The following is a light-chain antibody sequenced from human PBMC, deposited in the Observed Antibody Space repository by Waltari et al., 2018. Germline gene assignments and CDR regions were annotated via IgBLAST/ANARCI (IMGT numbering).Light chain of an antibody. CDR3: QNHERLPAV. J-gene: IGKJ1*01. V-gene: IGKV3-20*01. CDR1: QSVDRY. CDR2: GAS. Sequence: EIVLTQSPGTLSLSPGERATLSCRASQSVDRYLAWYQQKPGQAPRLLIYGASSRATGIPDRFSGSGSGTDFSLTISRLEPEDFAVYYCQNHERLPAVFGQGTKVEIK.